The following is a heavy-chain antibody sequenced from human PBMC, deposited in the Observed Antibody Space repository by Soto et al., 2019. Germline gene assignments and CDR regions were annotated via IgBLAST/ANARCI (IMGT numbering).Heavy chain of an antibody. J-gene: IGHJ5*02. CDR1: GASIRSSDYN. V-gene: IGHV4-30-4*02. CDR2: VYYTGGT. CDR3: VRTAREGAVAPHWFDR. Sequence: PSDTLALTCTVSGASIRSSDYNWCWIRQAPGQGLEWIGYVYYTGGTYYNTSLLSRLTILRDKYNDEFSLKLASVSAAETAVYYCVRTAREGAVAPHWFDRWGQGTQVTVSS.